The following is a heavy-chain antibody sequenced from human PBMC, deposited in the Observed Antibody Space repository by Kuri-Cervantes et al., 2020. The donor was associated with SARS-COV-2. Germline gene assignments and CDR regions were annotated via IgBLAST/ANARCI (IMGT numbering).Heavy chain of an antibody. CDR1: GGSISSYY. Sequence: GSLRLSCTVSGGSISSYYWSWIRQPAGKGLEWIGRIYPSGSTNYNPSLKSRVTMSVDTSKNQLSLKLSSVTAADTAVYYCARYDYGDYVDAFDIWGQGTMDTVSS. CDR3: ARYDYGDYVDAFDI. J-gene: IGHJ3*02. V-gene: IGHV4-4*07. CDR2: IYPSGST. D-gene: IGHD4-17*01.